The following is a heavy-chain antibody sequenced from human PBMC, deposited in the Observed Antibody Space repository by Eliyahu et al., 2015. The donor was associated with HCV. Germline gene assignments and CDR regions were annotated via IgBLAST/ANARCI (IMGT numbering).Heavy chain of an antibody. CDR2: ISSSSSYI. Sequence: EVQLVESGGGLVKPGGSLXLSCAASGFXFXSYSMNWVRQAPGKGLEWVSSISSSSSYIYYADSVKGRFTISRDNAKNSLYLQMNSLRAEDTAVYYCARDPGILTGEDYFDYWGQGTLVTVSS. CDR3: ARDPGILTGEDYFDY. V-gene: IGHV3-21*01. D-gene: IGHD3-9*01. CDR1: GFXFXSYS. J-gene: IGHJ4*02.